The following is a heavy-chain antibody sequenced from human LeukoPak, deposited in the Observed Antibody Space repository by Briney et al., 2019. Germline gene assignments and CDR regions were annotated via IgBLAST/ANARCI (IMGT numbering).Heavy chain of an antibody. V-gene: IGHV1-69*04. CDR2: IIPILGIA. Sequence: ASVKVSCKASGGTFSSYAISWVRQAPGQGLEWMGRIIPILGIANYAQKFQGRVTITADKSTSTAYMELSSLRPEDTAVYYCARDRVEMATIYYFDYWGQGTLVTVSS. CDR1: GGTFSSYA. CDR3: ARDRVEMATIYYFDY. J-gene: IGHJ4*02. D-gene: IGHD5-24*01.